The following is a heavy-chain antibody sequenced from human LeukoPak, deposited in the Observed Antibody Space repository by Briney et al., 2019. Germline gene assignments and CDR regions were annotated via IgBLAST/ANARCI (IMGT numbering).Heavy chain of an antibody. CDR3: ARAGMVRGVNPLDY. Sequence: PGGSLRLSCAASGFTFSSYSMNWVRQAPGKGLEWVSSISSSSSYIYYADSVKGRFTISRDNAKNSLYLQMNSLRAEDTAVYHCARAGMVRGVNPLDYWGQGTLVTVSS. D-gene: IGHD3-10*01. V-gene: IGHV3-21*01. CDR2: ISSSSSYI. CDR1: GFTFSSYS. J-gene: IGHJ4*02.